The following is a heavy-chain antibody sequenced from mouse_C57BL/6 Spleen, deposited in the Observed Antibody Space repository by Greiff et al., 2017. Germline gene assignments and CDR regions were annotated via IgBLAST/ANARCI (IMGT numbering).Heavy chain of an antibody. CDR1: GFTFSNYW. CDR3: TKSYRGYFDV. V-gene: IGHV6-3*01. Sequence: LQQSGGGLVQPGGSMKLSCVASGFTFSNYWMNWVRQSPEKGLEWVAQIRLKSDNYATHYAESVKGRFTISRDDSKSSVYLQMNNLRAEDTGIYYCTKSYRGYFDVWGTGTTVTVSS. CDR2: IRLKSDNYAT. D-gene: IGHD5-1-1*01. J-gene: IGHJ1*03.